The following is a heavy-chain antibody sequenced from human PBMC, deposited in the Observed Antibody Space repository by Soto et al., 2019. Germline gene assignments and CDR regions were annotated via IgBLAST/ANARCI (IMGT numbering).Heavy chain of an antibody. V-gene: IGHV1-69*13. CDR2: ILPIFGTP. D-gene: IGHD5-18*01. J-gene: IGHJ4*02. Sequence: VASVKVSCKASGGTFSNSAIIWVRQAPGQGLEWMGGILPIFGTPNYAQKFQGRLTISADEFSGTAYMELNILRSEDTAVYYCATPAEALGTAMLKGLAHWGQGSLVTVSS. CDR3: ATPAEALGTAMLKGLAH. CDR1: GGTFSNSA.